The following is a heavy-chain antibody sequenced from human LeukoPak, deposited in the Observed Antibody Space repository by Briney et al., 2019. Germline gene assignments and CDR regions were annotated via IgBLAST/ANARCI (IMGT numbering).Heavy chain of an antibody. Sequence: SETLSLTCTVSGYSISSGYYWGWIWQPPGKGLEWIGSIYHSGSTYYNPSLKGRVTISVDTSKNQFSLKLSSVTAADTAVDYCARLNVWGSYRYWDYWGQGTLVTVSS. CDR1: GYSISSGYY. CDR2: IYHSGST. J-gene: IGHJ4*02. CDR3: ARLNVWGSYRYWDY. D-gene: IGHD3-16*02. V-gene: IGHV4-38-2*02.